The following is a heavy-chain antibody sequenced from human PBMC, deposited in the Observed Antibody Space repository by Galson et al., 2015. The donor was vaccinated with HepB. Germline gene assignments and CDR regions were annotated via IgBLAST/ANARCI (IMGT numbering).Heavy chain of an antibody. CDR3: AKDPGIVGATGEYFQH. J-gene: IGHJ1*01. Sequence: SLRLSCAASGFTFSSYWMSWVRQAPGKGLEWVAFIRYDGSNKYYADSVKGRFTISRDNSKNTLYLQMNSLRAEDTAVYYCAKDPGIVGATGEYFQHWGQGTLVTVSS. D-gene: IGHD1-26*01. CDR2: IRYDGSNK. CDR1: GFTFSSYW. V-gene: IGHV3-30*02.